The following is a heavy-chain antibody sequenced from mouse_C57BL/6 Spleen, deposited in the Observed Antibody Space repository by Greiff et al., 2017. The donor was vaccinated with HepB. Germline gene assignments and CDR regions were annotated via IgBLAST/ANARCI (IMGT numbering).Heavy chain of an antibody. CDR1: GFNIKDDY. CDR2: IDPENGDT. D-gene: IGHD1-1*01. V-gene: IGHV14-4*01. J-gene: IGHJ1*03. Sequence: VQLQQSGAELVRPGASVKLSCTASGFNIKDDYMHWVKQRPEQGLEWIGWIDPENGDTEYASKFQGKATITADTSSNTAYLQLSSLTSEDTAVYYCTTSVVATRYFGVWGTGTTVTVSS. CDR3: TTSVVATRYFGV.